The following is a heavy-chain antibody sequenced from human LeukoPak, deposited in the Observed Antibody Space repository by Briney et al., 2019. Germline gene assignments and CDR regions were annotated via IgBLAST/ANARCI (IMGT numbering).Heavy chain of an antibody. CDR3: ARGLQRGDQMLLWFGEFWGDSYYGMDV. Sequence: GASVKVSCKASGYTFTSYYMHWVRQAPGQGLEWMGIINPSGGSTSYAQKFQGRVTMTRDISISTAYMEVSSLTSEDTAVYYCARGLQRGDQMLLWFGEFWGDSYYGMDVWGQGTTVTVSS. V-gene: IGHV1-46*01. J-gene: IGHJ6*02. CDR2: INPSGGST. D-gene: IGHD3-10*01. CDR1: GYTFTSYY.